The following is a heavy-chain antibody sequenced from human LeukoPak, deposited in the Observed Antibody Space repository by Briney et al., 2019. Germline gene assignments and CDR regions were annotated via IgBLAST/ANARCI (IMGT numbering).Heavy chain of an antibody. J-gene: IGHJ3*02. D-gene: IGHD6-19*01. V-gene: IGHV3-21*01. CDR1: GFTFSSYS. CDR2: ISSSSSYI. Sequence: IPGGSLRLSCAASGFTFSSYSMNWVRQAPGKGLEWVSSISSSSSYIYYADSVKGRFTISRDNAKNSLYLQMNSLRAEDTAVYYCARDWDIAVAAFDAFDIWGQGTLVTVSS. CDR3: ARDWDIAVAAFDAFDI.